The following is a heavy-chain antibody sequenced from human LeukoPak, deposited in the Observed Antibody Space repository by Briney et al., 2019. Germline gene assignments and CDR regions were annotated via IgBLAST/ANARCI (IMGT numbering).Heavy chain of an antibody. Sequence: SVKVSCKASGGTFSSYAISWVRQAPGQGLEWMGRIIPILGIANYAQKFQGRVTITADKSTSTAYMELSSLRSEDTAVYYCARGRVHCSSTSCPDYYYYYYGVDVWGQGTTVTVSS. J-gene: IGHJ6*02. CDR1: GGTFSSYA. V-gene: IGHV1-69*04. D-gene: IGHD2-2*01. CDR3: ARGRVHCSSTSCPDYYYYYYGVDV. CDR2: IIPILGIA.